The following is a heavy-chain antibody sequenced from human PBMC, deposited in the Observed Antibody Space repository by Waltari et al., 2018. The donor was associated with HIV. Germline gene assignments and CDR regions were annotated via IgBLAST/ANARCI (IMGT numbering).Heavy chain of an antibody. CDR1: GGTFSSYA. CDR3: ASGRYYYDSSGYYCYYYDMDV. Sequence: QVQLVQSGAEVKKPGSSVKVSCKASGGTFSSYAISWVRQAPGQGLEWVGGNIPIFGTANYAQKCQGRVTITADESTSTAYRELSSLRSEDTAVYYCASGRYYYDSSGYYCYYYDMDVWGQGTTVTVPS. D-gene: IGHD3-22*01. V-gene: IGHV1-69*12. CDR2: NIPIFGTA. J-gene: IGHJ6*02.